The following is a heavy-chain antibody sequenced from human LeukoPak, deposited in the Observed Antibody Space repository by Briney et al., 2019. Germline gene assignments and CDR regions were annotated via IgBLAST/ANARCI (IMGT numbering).Heavy chain of an antibody. CDR3: AREAYSSGWWEYFDY. CDR2: ISISGSII. V-gene: IGHV3-48*03. CDR1: GFTFSSYE. D-gene: IGHD6-19*01. Sequence: PGGSLRLSCTASGFTFSSYEMNWVRQAPGKGLEWVSYISISGSIIYYADSVKGRFTISRDNAKNSLYLQMNSLRAEDTAVYYCAREAYSSGWWEYFDYWGQGTLVTVSS. J-gene: IGHJ4*02.